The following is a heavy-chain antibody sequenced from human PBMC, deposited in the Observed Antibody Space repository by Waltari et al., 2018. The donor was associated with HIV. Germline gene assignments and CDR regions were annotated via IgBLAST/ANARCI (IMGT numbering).Heavy chain of an antibody. V-gene: IGHV3-23*01. J-gene: IGHJ6*02. D-gene: IGHD6-19*01. CDR1: GFTFSSYA. Sequence: EVQLLESGGGMVQPGGSLSLSCAASGFTFSSYAMSWVRQAPGKGLEWVSGITGSGGNTYYADSLKGRFTISRDNSMNTLYLQIYSLRAEDTAIYYCAKDDRRRSRSSGWYRGLGDYYYGMDVWGQGTTVTVSS. CDR2: ITGSGGNT. CDR3: AKDDRRRSRSSGWYRGLGDYYYGMDV.